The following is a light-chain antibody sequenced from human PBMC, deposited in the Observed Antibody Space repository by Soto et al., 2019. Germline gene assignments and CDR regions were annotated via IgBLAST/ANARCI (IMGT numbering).Light chain of an antibody. J-gene: IGKJ1*01. CDR1: QSVSSRS. CDR3: QHYNNWSRP. V-gene: IGKV3-20*01. Sequence: DIVLTQSPGTLSLSPGERATLSCRASQSVSSRSLAWYQQKHGQAPRLLIYGASSRATGSPDRFSGSGSGTEFTLTISGLQPQDFAVYYCQHYNNWSRPFGQGTKV. CDR2: GAS.